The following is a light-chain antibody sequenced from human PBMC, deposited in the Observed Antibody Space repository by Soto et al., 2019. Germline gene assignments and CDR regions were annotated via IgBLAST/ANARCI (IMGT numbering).Light chain of an antibody. J-gene: IGLJ2*01. Sequence: QLVLTQSPSASASLGGSVKLTCTLSSGHISYAIAWHQQQPEKGPRYLMKLNSDGSHSKGDGIPDRFSGSSSGAERYLTISSLQSEDEADYYCQTWGTGIQVFGGGTKLTVL. CDR3: QTWGTGIQV. CDR1: SGHISYA. V-gene: IGLV4-69*01. CDR2: LNSDGSH.